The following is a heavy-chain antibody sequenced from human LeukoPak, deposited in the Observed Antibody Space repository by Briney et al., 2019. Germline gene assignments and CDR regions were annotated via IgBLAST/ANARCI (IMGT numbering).Heavy chain of an antibody. CDR2: IRYDGSNK. D-gene: IGHD6-6*01. CDR1: GFTFSSYG. V-gene: IGHV3-30*02. CDR3: ATVSQRMPARNPLDY. J-gene: IGHJ4*02. Sequence: PGGSLRLSCAASGFTFSSYGMHWVRQAPGKGLEWVAFIRYDGSNKYYADSVKGRFTISRDNAKNSLYLQMNSLRAEDTAVYYCATVSQRMPARNPLDYWGQGTLVTVSS.